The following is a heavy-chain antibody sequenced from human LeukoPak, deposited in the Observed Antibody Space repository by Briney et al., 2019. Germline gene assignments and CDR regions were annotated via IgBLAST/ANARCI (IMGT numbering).Heavy chain of an antibody. J-gene: IGHJ4*02. V-gene: IGHV3-23*01. Sequence: PGGSLRLSCAASGFTFSSYAMTWVRQAPGKGLEWVSAITGGGECTYYADSVKGRFTISRDNSKNTLYLQMNSLRAEDTAVYYCARRAGAYSHPYDYWGQGTLVTVSS. CDR1: GFTFSSYA. CDR2: ITGGGECT. CDR3: ARRAGAYSHPYDY. D-gene: IGHD4/OR15-4a*01.